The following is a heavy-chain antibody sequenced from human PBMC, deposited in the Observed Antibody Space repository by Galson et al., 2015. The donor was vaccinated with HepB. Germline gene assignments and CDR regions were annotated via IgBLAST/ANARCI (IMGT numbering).Heavy chain of an antibody. D-gene: IGHD1-26*01. Sequence: SLRLSCAASGFTFSSYAMSWVRQAPGKGLEWVSGISGSGGSTNYADSVKGRFTISRDNSKNTLYLQMNSLRAEDTAVYYCAKESLYSGSYTSCFDYWGQGTLVTVSS. CDR1: GFTFSSYA. J-gene: IGHJ4*02. V-gene: IGHV3-23*01. CDR3: AKESLYSGSYTSCFDY. CDR2: ISGSGGST.